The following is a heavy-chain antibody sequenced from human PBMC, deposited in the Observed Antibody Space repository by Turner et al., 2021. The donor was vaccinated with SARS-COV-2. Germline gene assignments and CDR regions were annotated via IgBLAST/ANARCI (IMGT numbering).Heavy chain of an antibody. CDR3: ATGVAVAGTPSDYYYYYGMDV. V-gene: IGHV1-24*01. D-gene: IGHD6-19*01. CDR1: GYTLTEVS. CDR2: FEPEDGET. J-gene: IGHJ6*02. Sequence: QVQLVQSGAEVKKPAASVKVSCKVSGYTLTEVSMHWVRQAPGKGLEWMGGFEPEDGETIYAQKFQGRVTMTEDTSTDTAYMELSSLRSEDTAVYYCATGVAVAGTPSDYYYYYGMDVWGQGTTVTVSS.